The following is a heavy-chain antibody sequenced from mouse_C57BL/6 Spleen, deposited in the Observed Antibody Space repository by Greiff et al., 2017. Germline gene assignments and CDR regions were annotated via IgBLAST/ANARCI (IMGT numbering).Heavy chain of an antibody. CDR3: VWVYYGSSYVGYFDV. V-gene: IGHV1-50*01. J-gene: IGHJ1*03. CDR2: IDPSDSYT. Sequence: QVQLQQPGAELVKPGASVKLSCKASGYTFTSYWMPWVKQRPGQGLEWIGEIDPSDSYTNYNQKFKGKATLTVDTSSSTAYMQLSSLTSEDSAVYYSVWVYYGSSYVGYFDVWGTGTTVTVSA. D-gene: IGHD1-1*01. CDR1: GYTFTSYW.